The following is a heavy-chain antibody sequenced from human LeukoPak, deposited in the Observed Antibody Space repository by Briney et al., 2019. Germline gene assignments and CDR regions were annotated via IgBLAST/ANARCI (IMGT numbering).Heavy chain of an antibody. J-gene: IGHJ5*02. Sequence: ASVKVSCKASGYTFTSYYMHWVRQAPGQGLEWMGIINPSGGSTSYAQKFQGRVTMTRDTSTSTVYMELSSLRSEDTAVYYCASTSASGSGSYYHLGWFDPWGQGTLVTVSS. CDR2: INPSGGST. CDR1: GYTFTSYY. D-gene: IGHD3-10*01. CDR3: ASTSASGSGSYYHLGWFDP. V-gene: IGHV1-46*01.